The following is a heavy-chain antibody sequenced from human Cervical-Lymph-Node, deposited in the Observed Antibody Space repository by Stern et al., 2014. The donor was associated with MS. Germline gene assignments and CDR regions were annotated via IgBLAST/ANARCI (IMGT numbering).Heavy chain of an antibody. Sequence: QVQLVESGPGLVKPSETLSLTCTVSGGSITTYYWSWVRQPPGKGLEWIGSFFYSGSSNYSPSLKSRVTTSVDTSKNQFSLKLSSVTAADAAVYYCAREALGDYDRSAGTFHYHGLDVWGQGTAVTVSS. CDR1: GGSITTYY. V-gene: IGHV4-59*01. J-gene: IGHJ6*02. CDR3: AREALGDYDRSAGTFHYHGLDV. D-gene: IGHD3-22*01. CDR2: FFYSGSS.